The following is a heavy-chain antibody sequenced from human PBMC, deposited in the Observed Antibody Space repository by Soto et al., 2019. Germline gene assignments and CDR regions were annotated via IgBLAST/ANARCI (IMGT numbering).Heavy chain of an antibody. D-gene: IGHD2-15*01. CDR1: GGSISSGGYS. CDR2: IYHSGST. J-gene: IGHJ5*02. Sequence: QLQLQESGSGLVKPSQTLSLTCAVSGGSISSGGYSWSWIRQPPGKGLEWIGYIYHSGSTYYNPSLKSRVTIXXDXSXTQFSLKLSSVTAADTAVYYCARGRTVAAIVRGFDPWGQGTLVTVSS. V-gene: IGHV4-30-2*01. CDR3: ARGRTVAAIVRGFDP.